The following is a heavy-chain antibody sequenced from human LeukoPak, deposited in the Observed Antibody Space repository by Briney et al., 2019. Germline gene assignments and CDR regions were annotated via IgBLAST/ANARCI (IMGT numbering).Heavy chain of an antibody. V-gene: IGHV3-30*04. Sequence: PPGGSLRLSCAASGFTFSSYAMHWVRQAPGKGLEWVAVISYDGSNKYYADSVKGRFTISRDNSKNTLYLQMNSLRAEDTAVYYCARDLPYYRGSGSYYFYWGQGTLVTVSS. J-gene: IGHJ4*02. CDR3: ARDLPYYRGSGSYYFY. CDR1: GFTFSSYA. D-gene: IGHD3-10*01. CDR2: ISYDGSNK.